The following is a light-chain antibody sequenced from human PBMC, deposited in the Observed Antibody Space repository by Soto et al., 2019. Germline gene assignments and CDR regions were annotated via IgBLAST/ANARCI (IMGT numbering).Light chain of an antibody. CDR1: QGVSTY. CDR3: QQYDSSPHT. CDR2: GPS. V-gene: IGKV3-20*01. Sequence: EIVMTQSPATLSVSPGERATLFCRASQGVSTYLAWYQQKPGQAPRLLIYGPSTRATGIPDRFSGSGSGTDFTLIISRLEPEDFAVYFCQQYDSSPHTFGQGTNLEIK. J-gene: IGKJ2*01.